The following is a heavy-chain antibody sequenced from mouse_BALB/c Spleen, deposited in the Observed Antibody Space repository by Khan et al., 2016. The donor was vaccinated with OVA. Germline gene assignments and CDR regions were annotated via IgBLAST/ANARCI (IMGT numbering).Heavy chain of an antibody. CDR1: GYTFTDYY. Sequence: EVQLQQSGPELVKPGASVKMSCKASGYTFTDYYMKWMKQSHGKSLEWIGDINPNNGDTFYNHRFKGTATLTVDKSSSTAYMQLNSLRSEDSAVYYWARGLCDGWGAGTTVTVSS. CDR2: INPNNGDT. V-gene: IGHV1-26*01. J-gene: IGHJ1*01. CDR3: ARGLCDG.